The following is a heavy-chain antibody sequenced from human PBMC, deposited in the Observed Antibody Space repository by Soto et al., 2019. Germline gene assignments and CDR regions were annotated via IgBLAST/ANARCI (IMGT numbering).Heavy chain of an antibody. CDR2: IIPILGIA. V-gene: IGHV1-69*02. CDR3: XXRXXXXXXXXXXSYGMDV. Sequence: QVQLVQSGAEVKKPGSSVKVSCKASGGTFSSYTISWVRQAPGQGLEWMGRIIPILGIANYAQKIQGRVTIXXXXXXXXXXXXXXXXXXXXXXXXXXXXRXXXXXXXXXXSYGMDVWGQGTTVTVSS. CDR1: GGTFSSYT. J-gene: IGHJ6*02.